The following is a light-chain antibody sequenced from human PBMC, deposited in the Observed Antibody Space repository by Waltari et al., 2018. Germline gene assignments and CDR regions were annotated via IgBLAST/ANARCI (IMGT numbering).Light chain of an antibody. CDR1: RGVSSSH. V-gene: IGKV3-20*01. Sequence: EIVLTQSPGTLSLSPGDRATLSCRASRGVSSSHLAWYQQKAGQAPRLLIYGASNRPTDIPDRFSGSGSGTDFTLTIARLEPEDFAVYYCQQYGTSPVTFGPGTKVESK. J-gene: IGKJ3*01. CDR3: QQYGTSPVT. CDR2: GAS.